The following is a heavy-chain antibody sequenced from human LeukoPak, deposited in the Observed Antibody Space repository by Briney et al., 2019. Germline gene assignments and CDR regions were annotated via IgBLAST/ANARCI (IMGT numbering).Heavy chain of an antibody. CDR3: ARARGIMDV. J-gene: IGHJ6*02. V-gene: IGHV4-34*01. CDR2: INHSGST. Sequence: PSETLSHTSAVSGGSFSGYYWSWIRQPPGKGLEWIGEINHSGSTNYNPPLKSRVTISVDTSKNQFSLKLSSVTAAETAVYYCARARGIMDVWGQGTTVTVSS. CDR1: GGSFSGYY.